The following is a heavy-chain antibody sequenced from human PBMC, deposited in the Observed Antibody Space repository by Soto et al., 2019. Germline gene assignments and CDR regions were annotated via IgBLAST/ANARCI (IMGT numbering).Heavy chain of an antibody. J-gene: IGHJ4*02. CDR3: ARDDGYYRLYDY. CDR2: IYYTGST. CDR1: GGSISSGDYF. Sequence: QVRLQESGPGLVKPSQTLSLTCTVSGGSISSGDYFWSWVRQPPGKGLEWIGYIYYTGSTSYNQSLKSRITMSVDTSKNQFSLKVSSVTAADTAVYFCARDDGYYRLYDYWGQGTLVTVSS. D-gene: IGHD3-3*01. V-gene: IGHV4-30-4*01.